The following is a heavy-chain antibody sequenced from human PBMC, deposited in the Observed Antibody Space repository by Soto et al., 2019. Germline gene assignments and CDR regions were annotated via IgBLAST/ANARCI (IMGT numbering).Heavy chain of an antibody. CDR1: GFTFSSYS. Sequence: GGSLRLSCAASGFTFSSYSMNWVRQAPGKGLEWVSSISSSSSYIYYADSVKGRFTISRDNAKNSQYLQMNSLRAEDTAVYYCARDRWNVVVPAAITGGMDVWGQGTTVTVSS. V-gene: IGHV3-21*01. CDR2: ISSSSSYI. CDR3: ARDRWNVVVPAAITGGMDV. J-gene: IGHJ6*02. D-gene: IGHD2-2*02.